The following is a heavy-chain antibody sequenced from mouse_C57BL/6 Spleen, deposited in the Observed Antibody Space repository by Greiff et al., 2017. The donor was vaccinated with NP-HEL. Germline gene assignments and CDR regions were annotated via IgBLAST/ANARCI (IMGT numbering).Heavy chain of an antibody. V-gene: IGHV8-5*01. D-gene: IGHD1-1*01. CDR1: GFSLSTSNMG. Sequence: VKLVESGPGILQPSQTLSLTCSFSGFSLSTSNMGIGWIRQPSGKGLEWLAHIWWTDDTYYNPSLKSRITISKYTSNNQVFLNITRVNTAYTATYYCAQRYGSSYVNWGQGTTLTVSS. J-gene: IGHJ2*01. CDR2: IWWTDDT. CDR3: AQRYGSSYVN.